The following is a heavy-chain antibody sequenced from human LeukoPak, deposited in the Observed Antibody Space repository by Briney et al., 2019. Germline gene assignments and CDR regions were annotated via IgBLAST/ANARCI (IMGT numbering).Heavy chain of an antibody. CDR1: GYNFTSSW. CDR3: ARLVGGTADY. D-gene: IGHD1-26*01. Sequence: GESLKISCKGSGYNFTSSWISWVRQMPGKGLEWMGRIDPSDSYTNYSPSFQGHVTISADKSATSAYLQWSSLKASDTAMYYCARLVGGTADYWGQGTLVTVSS. CDR2: IDPSDSYT. V-gene: IGHV5-10-1*01. J-gene: IGHJ4*02.